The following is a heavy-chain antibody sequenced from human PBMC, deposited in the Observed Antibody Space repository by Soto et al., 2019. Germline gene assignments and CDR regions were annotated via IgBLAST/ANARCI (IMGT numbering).Heavy chain of an antibody. J-gene: IGHJ4*02. CDR2: INHSGST. D-gene: IGHD5-12*01. CDR3: AREGMATICDH. V-gene: IGHV4-34*01. Sequence: PSETLSLTCAVYGGSFSGYYWSWIRQPPGKGLEWIGEINHSGSTNYNPSLKSRVTISVDTSKNQFSLKLSSVTAADTTVYYCAREGMATICDHWGQGTLVTVSS. CDR1: GGSFSGYY.